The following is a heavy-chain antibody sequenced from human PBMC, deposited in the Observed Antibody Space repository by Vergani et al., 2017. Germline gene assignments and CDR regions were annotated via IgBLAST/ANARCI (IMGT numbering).Heavy chain of an antibody. Sequence: QVQLQQWGAGLLKPSETLSLTCTVSGGSISSSSYYWGWIRQPPGKGLEWIGSIYYSGSTYHNPSLKSRVTISVDTSKNQFSLKLSSVTAADTAVYYCARVGSVDYYDSSGYYLDYWGQGTLVTVSS. J-gene: IGHJ4*02. CDR2: IYYSGST. V-gene: IGHV4-39*01. D-gene: IGHD3-22*01. CDR3: ARVGSVDYYDSSGYYLDY. CDR1: GGSISSSSYY.